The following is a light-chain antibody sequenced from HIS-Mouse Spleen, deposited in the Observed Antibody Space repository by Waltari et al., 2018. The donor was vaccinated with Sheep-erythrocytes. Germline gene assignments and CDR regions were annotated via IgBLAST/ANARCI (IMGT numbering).Light chain of an antibody. V-gene: IGKV4-1*01. CDR2: WAS. CDR3: QQYYSTPLT. CDR1: QSVLYSSNNKNY. J-gene: IGKJ4*01. Sequence: DIVMTQSPDSLAVSLGERATIHCKSSQSVLYSSNNKNYLAWYQQKPGQPPKLLIYWASSREAGVPYRFSGSGSGTDFTLTISSLQAEDVAVYYCQQYYSTPLTFGGGTKVEIK.